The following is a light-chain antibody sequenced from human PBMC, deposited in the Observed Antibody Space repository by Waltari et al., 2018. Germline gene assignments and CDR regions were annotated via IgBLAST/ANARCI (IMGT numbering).Light chain of an antibody. V-gene: IGLV3-19*01. CDR3: NSRDSSGNRV. CDR1: SLRSYY. Sequence: SSELTQDPAVSVALGQTVRITCPGDSLRSYYASWYQQKPGQAPVLVIYGKNNRPSGIPRRFSGSSSGNTASLTITGAQAEDEADYYCNSRDSSGNRVFGGGTKLTVL. CDR2: GKN. J-gene: IGLJ3*02.